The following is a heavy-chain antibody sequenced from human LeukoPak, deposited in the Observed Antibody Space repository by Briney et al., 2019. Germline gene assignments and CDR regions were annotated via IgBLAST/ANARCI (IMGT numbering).Heavy chain of an antibody. CDR1: GFTLSDYY. Sequence: SLTPACAPSGFTLSDYYMSCIRQPPGKGRELRAYITSNGGSIYHADTLKYRFTISRDNPKNSLYLQMNSLRDEETAVYYCARDPVATITPFDYWGQGTLVTVSS. D-gene: IGHD5-12*01. J-gene: IGHJ4*02. CDR3: ARDPVATITPFDY. V-gene: IGHV3-11*04. CDR2: ITSNGGSI.